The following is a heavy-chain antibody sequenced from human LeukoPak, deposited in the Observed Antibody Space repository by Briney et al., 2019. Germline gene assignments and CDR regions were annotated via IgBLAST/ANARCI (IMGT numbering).Heavy chain of an antibody. CDR1: GGSFSGYY. Sequence: SETLSLTCAVFGGSFSGYYWSWIRQPPGKGLEWIGRINHSGSTNYNPSLKSRVTISVGTSKNQFSLKVSSVTAADTAVYYCARSGSSGYYYWGQGTLVTVSS. CDR3: ARSGSSGYYY. CDR2: INHSGST. D-gene: IGHD3-22*01. J-gene: IGHJ4*02. V-gene: IGHV4-34*01.